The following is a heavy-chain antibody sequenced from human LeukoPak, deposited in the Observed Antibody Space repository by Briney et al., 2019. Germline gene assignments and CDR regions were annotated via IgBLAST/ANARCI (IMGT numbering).Heavy chain of an antibody. CDR1: GFTFSSYE. D-gene: IGHD3-10*01. CDR2: ISSSGSTI. Sequence: GGSLRLSCAASGFTFSSYEMNWLRQAPGKGLEWVAYISSSGSTIYYADSVKGRFTISRDNAKNSLYLQMNSLRAEDTAVYYCARGGIPGYYYGSGSYWVPDYWGQGTLVTVSS. J-gene: IGHJ4*02. CDR3: ARGGIPGYYYGSGSYWVPDY. V-gene: IGHV3-48*03.